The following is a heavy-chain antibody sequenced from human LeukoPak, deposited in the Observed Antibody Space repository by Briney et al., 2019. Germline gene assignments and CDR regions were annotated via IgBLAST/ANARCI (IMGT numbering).Heavy chain of an antibody. J-gene: IGHJ4*02. CDR1: GCSISNSSYY. V-gene: IGHV4-39*01. CDR2: SCYSGST. CDR3: ASLAGYSGYDPGVAY. D-gene: IGHD5-12*01. Sequence: SETLSLTCTVSGCSISNSSYYWGWIRQPPGKVLEWIGSSCYSGSTYYNPSLRSRLPVSADTSKNQFSLRLSSVTAAHTAVYYCASLAGYSGYDPGVAYWGQGTLVTVSS.